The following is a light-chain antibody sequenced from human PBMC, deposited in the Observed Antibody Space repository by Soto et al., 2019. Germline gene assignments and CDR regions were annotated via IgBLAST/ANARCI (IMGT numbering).Light chain of an antibody. CDR2: DDS. CDR3: QVWDTTSDQGV. J-gene: IGLJ1*01. V-gene: IGLV3-21*02. CDR1: NVGSKS. Sequence: ALTQPPSVSLAPGQTATVTCGGNNVGSKSVHWYQQKPGQAPVLVVYDDSDRPSGIPERFSGSNSGNTATLTISRVEAGDEADYYCQVWDTTSDQGVFGTGTKVTVL.